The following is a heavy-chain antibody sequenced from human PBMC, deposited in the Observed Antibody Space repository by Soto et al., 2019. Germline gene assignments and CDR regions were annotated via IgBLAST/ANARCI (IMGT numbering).Heavy chain of an antibody. CDR3: ARDKRDLRFLEWSYYFDY. CDR1: GFTFSSSA. Sequence: PGGSLRLSCAASGFTFSSSAMHWVRQAPGKGLEWVAVISYDGSNKYYADYVKGRFTISRDNSKNTLYLQMNSLRAEDTAVYYCARDKRDLRFLEWSYYFDYWGQGTLVTVSS. CDR2: ISYDGSNK. J-gene: IGHJ4*02. D-gene: IGHD3-3*01. V-gene: IGHV3-30-3*01.